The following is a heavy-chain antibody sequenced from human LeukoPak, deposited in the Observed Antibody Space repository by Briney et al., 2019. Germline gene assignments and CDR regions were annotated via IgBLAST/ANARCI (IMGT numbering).Heavy chain of an antibody. V-gene: IGHV3-13*01. J-gene: IGHJ4*02. Sequence: GGSLRLSCAASGFTFSSYAMSWVRQAPGKGLEWVSAIGTAGDTYYPGSVKGRFTISRENAKSSLYLQMNSLRAGDTAVYYCARVSDYGDFDYWGQGTLVTVSS. CDR1: GFTFSSYA. D-gene: IGHD4-17*01. CDR2: IGTAGDT. CDR3: ARVSDYGDFDY.